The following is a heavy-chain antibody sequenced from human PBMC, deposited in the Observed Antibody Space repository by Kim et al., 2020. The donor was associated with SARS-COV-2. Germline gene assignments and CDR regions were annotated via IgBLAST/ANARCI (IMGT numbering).Heavy chain of an antibody. J-gene: IGHJ6*02. Sequence: GGSLRLSCAASGFTFSSYGMHWVRQAPGKGLEWVAVIWYDGSNKYYADSVKGRFTISRDNSKNTLYLQMNSLRAEDTAVYYCAKDHQNKLWFGELFYYYYGMDVWGQGTTVTVSS. CDR2: IWYDGSNK. CDR1: GFTFSSYG. D-gene: IGHD3-10*01. CDR3: AKDHQNKLWFGELFYYYYGMDV. V-gene: IGHV3-33*06.